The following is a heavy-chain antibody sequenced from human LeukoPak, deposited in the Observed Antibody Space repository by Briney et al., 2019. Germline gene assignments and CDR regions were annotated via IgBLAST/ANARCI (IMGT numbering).Heavy chain of an antibody. CDR1: GYTFTGYY. J-gene: IGHJ5*02. CDR2: INPNSGGT. Sequence: ASVKVSCKASGYTFTGYYMHWVRQAPGQGPEWMGWINPNSGGTNYAQKFQGRVTMTRDTSISTAYMELSRLRSDDTAVYYCARVKGKYSSGLGLFDPWGQGTLVTVSS. CDR3: ARVKGKYSSGLGLFDP. V-gene: IGHV1-2*02. D-gene: IGHD6-19*01.